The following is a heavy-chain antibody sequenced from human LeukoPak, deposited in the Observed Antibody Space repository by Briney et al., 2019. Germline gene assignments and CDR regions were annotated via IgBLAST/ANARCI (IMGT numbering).Heavy chain of an antibody. CDR3: ATRSSTLAAARCFDA. Sequence: PSETLSLTCAVHGESFSAYFWSWIRHVPGKGLEWIGEIDHRGSSTYNPPLNSRATISVDTSQTHFSMSLTSARAAATALYYCATRSSTLAAARCFDAWGQGTVVTVSS. J-gene: IGHJ4*03. V-gene: IGHV4-34*01. CDR1: GESFSAYF. D-gene: IGHD6-6*01. CDR2: IDHRGSS.